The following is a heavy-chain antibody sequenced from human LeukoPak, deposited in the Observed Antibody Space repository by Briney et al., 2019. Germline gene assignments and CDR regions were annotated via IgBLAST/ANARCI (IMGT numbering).Heavy chain of an antibody. CDR2: INSDGSTT. Sequence: GGSLRLSCVASGFTFSSYWMHWVRQAPGEGLVLVSRINSDGSTTTYADSVKGRFTISRDNAKNTLYLQMNSLRAEDTAVYYCARDPSSWYYYYMDVWGKGTTVTVSS. J-gene: IGHJ6*03. D-gene: IGHD6-13*01. V-gene: IGHV3-74*01. CDR1: GFTFSSYW. CDR3: ARDPSSWYYYYMDV.